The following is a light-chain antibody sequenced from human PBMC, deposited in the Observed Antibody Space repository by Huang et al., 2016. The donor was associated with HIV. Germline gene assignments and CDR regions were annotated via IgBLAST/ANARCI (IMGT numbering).Light chain of an antibody. CDR1: QDITNY. CDR3: QQYHNLPPWT. CDR2: DAS. J-gene: IGKJ1*01. Sequence: DIQMTQSPPSLSASVGDRVTIACQASQDITNYLNWFQQKPGKPPELLIYDASNLKTGVPSRFSGSGSGRYFTLTISSLQPEDIAIYYCQQYHNLPPWTFGQGTKVEIK. V-gene: IGKV1-33*01.